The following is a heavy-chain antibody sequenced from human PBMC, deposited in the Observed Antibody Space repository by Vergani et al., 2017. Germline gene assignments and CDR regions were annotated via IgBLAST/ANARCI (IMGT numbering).Heavy chain of an antibody. D-gene: IGHD6-19*01. CDR1: GGSISSGNYY. CDR2: SYTSGTT. V-gene: IGHV4-61*02. CDR3: AREFRGLGGDAGWDWFDP. Sequence: QVQLQESGPRLVKPSETLSLTCTVSGGSISSGNYYWSWIRQPAGKGLEWIGRSYTSGTTNYNPSLKSRVTIAVDTSRNQFSLKLSSVTAAVTAVYYCAREFRGLGGDAGWDWFDPWGQGTLVSVSS. J-gene: IGHJ5*02.